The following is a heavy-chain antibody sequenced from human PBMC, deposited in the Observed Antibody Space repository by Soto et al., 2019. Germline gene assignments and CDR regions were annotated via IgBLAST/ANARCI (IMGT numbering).Heavy chain of an antibody. Sequence: QVQLQESGPGLVKPSQTLSLTCTVSGASIKNSDGYYWSWLRQRPGKGLEWIGFIYQSGSTDYNPPRRERVTMSVDTSMNQLSLKLTSVTAAGTAVYYCARDCSWDGDCNGYFDHWGQGTLVTVSS. CDR2: IYQSGST. CDR3: ARDCSWDGDCNGYFDH. V-gene: IGHV4-31*03. D-gene: IGHD2-21*02. CDR1: GASIKNSDGYY. J-gene: IGHJ4*02.